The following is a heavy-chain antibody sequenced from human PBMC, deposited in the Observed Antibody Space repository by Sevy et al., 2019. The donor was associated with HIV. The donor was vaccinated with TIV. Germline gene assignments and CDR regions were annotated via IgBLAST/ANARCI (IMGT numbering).Heavy chain of an antibody. CDR2: LSGGGGSP. CDR3: AKDRIWELGDAFDI. CDR1: GFTFTSYA. V-gene: IGHV3-23*01. Sequence: GGSLRLSCAASGFTFTSYAMSWVRQTPGKGLEWVSGLSGGGGSPFYADSVKGRFTISRDNSKNTQNLQMNSLRAEDTALYYCAKDRIWELGDAFDIWGQGTMVTVSS. D-gene: IGHD1-26*01. J-gene: IGHJ3*02.